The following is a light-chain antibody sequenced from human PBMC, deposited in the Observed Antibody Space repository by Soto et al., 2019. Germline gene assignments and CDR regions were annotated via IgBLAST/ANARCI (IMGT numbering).Light chain of an antibody. CDR2: AAS. V-gene: IGKV1-12*01. J-gene: IGKJ5*01. Sequence: DIQMTQSPSSVSASVVDRVTITCRASQGISSSLPWYQQKPGKAPKLLIYAASSLQSGVPSRFSGSGSGTGFTLTISSLQPQDFATYYCQQANSFPTSITFGKGHDWRL. CDR1: QGISSS. CDR3: QQANSFPTSIT.